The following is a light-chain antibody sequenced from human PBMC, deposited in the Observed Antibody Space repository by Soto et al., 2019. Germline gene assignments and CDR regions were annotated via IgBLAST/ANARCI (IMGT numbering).Light chain of an antibody. J-gene: IGKJ4*01. CDR3: QQRSNWPPLT. CDR1: QSVSSY. V-gene: IGKV3-11*01. CDR2: DAS. Sequence: EIVLTQSPATLSLSPGERATLSCRASQSVSSYLAWYQQKPGQAPRLLIYDASNSATGIPDRFSGSGSGTDFTLTISSLEPEDFAIYYGQQRSNWPPLTFGGGTKVEIK.